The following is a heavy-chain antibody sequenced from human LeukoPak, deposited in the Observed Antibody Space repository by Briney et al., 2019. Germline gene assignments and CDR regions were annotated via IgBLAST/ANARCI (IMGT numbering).Heavy chain of an antibody. Sequence: GMSLRLSCAASGFTFSSYAMHWVRQAPGKGLEWVAVISYDGSNKYYADSVKGRFTISRDNSKNTLYLQMNSLRAEDTAVYYCARPYYSYYYDSSGFQHWGQGTLVTVSS. CDR3: ARPYYSYYYDSSGFQH. J-gene: IGHJ1*01. CDR1: GFTFSSYA. CDR2: ISYDGSNK. D-gene: IGHD3-22*01. V-gene: IGHV3-30*04.